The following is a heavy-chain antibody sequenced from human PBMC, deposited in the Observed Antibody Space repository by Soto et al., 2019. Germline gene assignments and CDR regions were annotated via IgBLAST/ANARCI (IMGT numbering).Heavy chain of an antibody. V-gene: IGHV3-33*01. Sequence: QVQLVESGGGVVQPGRSLRLSCAASGFTFSSYGMHWVRQAPGKGLEWVAVIWYDGSNKYYADSVKGRFTISRDNSKNTLYLQMNSLRAEDTAVYYCARGIGMVRGVIPVDYWGQGTLVTVSS. CDR2: IWYDGSNK. D-gene: IGHD3-10*01. CDR1: GFTFSSYG. J-gene: IGHJ4*02. CDR3: ARGIGMVRGVIPVDY.